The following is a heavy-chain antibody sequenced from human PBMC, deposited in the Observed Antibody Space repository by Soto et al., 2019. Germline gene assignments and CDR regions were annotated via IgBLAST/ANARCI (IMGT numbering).Heavy chain of an antibody. CDR1: GFTFSSYS. CDR3: ARGSTMVRGVILDAFDI. V-gene: IGHV3-21*01. D-gene: IGHD3-10*01. J-gene: IGHJ3*02. CDR2: ISSSSSYI. Sequence: TGGSLRLSCAASGFTFSSYSMNWVRQAPGKGLEWVSSISSSSSYIYYADSVKGRFTISRENAKNSLYLQMNSLRAGDTAVYYCARGSTMVRGVILDAFDIWGQGTMVTVSS.